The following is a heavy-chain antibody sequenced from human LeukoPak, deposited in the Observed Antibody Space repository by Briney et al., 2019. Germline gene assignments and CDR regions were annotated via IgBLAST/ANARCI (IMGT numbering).Heavy chain of an antibody. CDR2: IYYSGST. D-gene: IGHD5-18*01. V-gene: IGHV4-59*01. CDR1: GGSISSYY. J-gene: IGHJ6*03. Sequence: MSSETLSLTCTVSGGSISSYYWSWIRQPPGKGLEWIGYIYYSGSTNYNPSLKSRVTISVDTSKNQFSLKLSSVTAADTAVYYCASGRLAAMVNYYYYYMDVWGKGTTVTVSS. CDR3: ASGRLAAMVNYYYYYMDV.